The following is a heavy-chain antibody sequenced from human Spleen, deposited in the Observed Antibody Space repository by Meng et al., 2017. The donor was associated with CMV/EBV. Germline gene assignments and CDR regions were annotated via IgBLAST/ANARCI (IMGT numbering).Heavy chain of an antibody. CDR1: GYTFTSYG. CDR2: ISAYNGNT. D-gene: IGHD3-3*01. V-gene: IGHV1-18*01. CDR3: ARAGRFLEWLLYGAFGY. J-gene: IGHJ4*02. Sequence: QVQLVLCGAGVKKPGASVKVSCKASGYTFTSYGISWVRQAPGQGLEWMGWISAYNGNTNYAQKLQGRVTMTTDTSTSPAYMELRSLRSDDTAVYYCARAGRFLEWLLYGAFGYWGQGTLVTVSS.